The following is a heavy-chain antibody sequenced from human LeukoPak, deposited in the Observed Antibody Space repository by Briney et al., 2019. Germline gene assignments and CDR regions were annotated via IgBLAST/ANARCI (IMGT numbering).Heavy chain of an antibody. CDR3: TRHAQWLVSFDY. J-gene: IGHJ4*02. V-gene: IGHV3-7*03. CDR1: GFSFSSSS. D-gene: IGHD6-19*01. Sequence: PGGSLRLSCVASGFSFSSSSMSWVRQAPGKGLEWVANIKQDGSERYYVDSVKGRFTISRDNGKNSLYLQMNSLRAEDTAVYYCTRHAQWLVSFDYWGQGTLVTVSS. CDR2: IKQDGSER.